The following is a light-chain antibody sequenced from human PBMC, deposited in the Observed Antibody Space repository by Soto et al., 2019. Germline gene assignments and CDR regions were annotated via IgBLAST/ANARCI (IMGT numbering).Light chain of an antibody. Sequence: DIQVTQSPPSLSASVGDRVTITFRTSQYISNYLNWYQHKAGKAPQLLIYSASTLQIGVPSRFSGSGSGTEFTLTISWLQSDDCATYFCQQYQSFATFGQGTKVDI. CDR2: SAS. CDR3: QQYQSFAT. V-gene: IGKV1-39*01. CDR1: QYISNY. J-gene: IGKJ1*01.